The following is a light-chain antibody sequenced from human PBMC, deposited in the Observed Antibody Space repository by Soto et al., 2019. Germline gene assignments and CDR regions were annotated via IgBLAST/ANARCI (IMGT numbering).Light chain of an antibody. CDR2: TVS. V-gene: IGKV2-40*01. Sequence: DIVMTQTPLSLPVTPGEPASISCGSSQSLLDSDDGNTYLDWYLQKPGQSPQLLIYTVSYRASGVPDRFSGSWAGTDFTLKISRVEAEDVGVYYFMQRIEFALTFGGGTKVEIK. CDR3: MQRIEFALT. CDR1: QSLLDSDDGNTY. J-gene: IGKJ4*01.